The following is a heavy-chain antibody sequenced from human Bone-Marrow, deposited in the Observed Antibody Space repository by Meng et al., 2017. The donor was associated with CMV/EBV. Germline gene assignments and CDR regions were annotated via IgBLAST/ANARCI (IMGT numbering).Heavy chain of an antibody. D-gene: IGHD5-24*01. CDR2: IIPYLDIE. CDR3: AKTYPGYNGLALFDI. V-gene: IGHV1-69*04. Sequence: SVKVSCKPSGGTFSDFAIHWVRLAPGQGLEWMGRIIPYLDIEKSAQRFQDRVTISADKSTGTAYMELSHLRSEDTAIYYCAKTYPGYNGLALFDIWGQGTMVTVSS. CDR1: GGTFSDFA. J-gene: IGHJ3*02.